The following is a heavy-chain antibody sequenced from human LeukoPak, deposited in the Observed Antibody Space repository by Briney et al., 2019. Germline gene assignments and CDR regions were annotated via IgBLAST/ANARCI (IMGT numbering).Heavy chain of an antibody. CDR2: IKTKTDGVTT. Sequence: GGSLRLSCAASGFTFSKAWMSWVRQAPGKGLEWVGRIKTKTDGVTTDYAAPVKGRFTISRDDSKNTVYLQMNSLRAEDTAVYYCAREYDPLLGAFDIWGQGTMVTVSS. J-gene: IGHJ3*02. D-gene: IGHD1-1*01. CDR1: GFTFSKAW. V-gene: IGHV3-15*01. CDR3: AREYDPLLGAFDI.